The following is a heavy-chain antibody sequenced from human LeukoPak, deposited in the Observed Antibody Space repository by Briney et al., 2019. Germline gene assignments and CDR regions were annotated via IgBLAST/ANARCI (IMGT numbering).Heavy chain of an antibody. CDR2: INPDSGDT. CDR3: ARDPYGDNQLDY. J-gene: IGHJ4*02. CDR1: GYTFTYYY. D-gene: IGHD4-17*01. Sequence: ASVKVSCKASGYTFTYYYIHWVRQAPGQGLEWMGWINPDSGDTKYVQKFQGRVTMTRDTSISTAYIDLSSLRSDDTAVYYCARDPYGDNQLDYWGQGTLVTVSS. V-gene: IGHV1-2*02.